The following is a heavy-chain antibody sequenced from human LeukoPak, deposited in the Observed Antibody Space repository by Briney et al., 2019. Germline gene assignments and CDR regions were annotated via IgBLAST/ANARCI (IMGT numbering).Heavy chain of an antibody. CDR2: IYYSGST. CDR3: ARVAARYVGMDV. D-gene: IGHD6-6*01. Sequence: SETLSLTCTVSGGSINNYYWSWIRQPPGMGLEWIGYIYYSGSTNYNPSLKSRVTISVDTSKKRFSLNLSSVTAADTAVYYCARVAARYVGMDVWGQGTTVTVSS. J-gene: IGHJ6*02. V-gene: IGHV4-59*01. CDR1: GGSINNYY.